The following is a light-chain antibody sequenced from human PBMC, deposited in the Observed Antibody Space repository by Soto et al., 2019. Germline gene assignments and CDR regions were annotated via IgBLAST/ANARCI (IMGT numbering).Light chain of an antibody. J-gene: IGLJ3*02. CDR3: GSWDSSRTAGV. CDR1: SSNIGNDY. Sequence: QPVLTQPPSVSAVPGQKVTISRSGSSSNIGNDYVSWFQQFPGAAPKHLIYNSHKRHSGVPDEFSGSTSGTSATLGITGLQTGDEAVYYCGSWDSSRTAGVFGGGTKLTVL. CDR2: NSH. V-gene: IGLV1-51*01.